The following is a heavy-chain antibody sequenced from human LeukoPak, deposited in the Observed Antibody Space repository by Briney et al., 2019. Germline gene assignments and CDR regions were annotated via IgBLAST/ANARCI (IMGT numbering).Heavy chain of an antibody. Sequence: GGSLRLSCAASGFTFSSYAMHWVRQAPGKGLEYVSAISSNGGSTYYANSVRGRFTISRDNSKNTLYLQMGSLRAEDMAVYYCARAGLSLAAALGQPHNWFDPWGQGTLVTVSS. CDR2: ISSNGGST. D-gene: IGHD2-15*01. CDR3: ARAGLSLAAALGQPHNWFDP. V-gene: IGHV3-64*01. CDR1: GFTFSSYA. J-gene: IGHJ5*02.